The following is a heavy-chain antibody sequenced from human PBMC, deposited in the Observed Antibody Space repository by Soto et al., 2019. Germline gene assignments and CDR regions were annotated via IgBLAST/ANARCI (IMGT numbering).Heavy chain of an antibody. D-gene: IGHD2-21*01. CDR3: ARDHAYGIPDY. CDR1: GYTFTSYA. CDR2: INAGNGNT. J-gene: IGHJ4*02. V-gene: IGHV1-3*01. Sequence: ALVKVSCKASGYTFTSYAMHWVRQAPGQRLEWMGWINAGNGNTKYSQKFQGRVTITRDTFASTAYMELSSLRSEDTAVYYCARDHAYGIPDYRGKGALVTVSS.